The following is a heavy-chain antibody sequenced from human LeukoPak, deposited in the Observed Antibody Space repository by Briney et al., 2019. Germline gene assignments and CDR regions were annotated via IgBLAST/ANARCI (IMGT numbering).Heavy chain of an antibody. CDR2: INHSGST. V-gene: IGHV4-34*01. J-gene: IGHJ3*02. CDR3: ARGGRSSVYGVVVVVAAARAFDI. D-gene: IGHD2-15*01. CDR1: GGSFSGYY. Sequence: SETLSLTCAVYGGSFSGYYWSWIRQLPGKGLEWIGEINHSGSTNYNPSLKSRVTISVDTSKNQFSLKLSSVTAADTAVYYCARGGRSSVYGVVVVVAAARAFDIWGQGTMVTVSS.